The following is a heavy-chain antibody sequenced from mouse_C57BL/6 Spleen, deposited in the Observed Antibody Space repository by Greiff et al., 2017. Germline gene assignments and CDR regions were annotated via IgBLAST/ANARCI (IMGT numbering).Heavy chain of an antibody. CDR1: GYTFTSYW. Sequence: QVQLQQPGTELVKPGASVKLSCKASGYTFTSYWMHWVKQRPGQGLEWIGNINPSNGGTTYNEKFKSKATLTVDKSSSTAYLQLSSLTSEDSAVYYCARSPLYYGNSQGKNYAMDYWGQGTSVTVSS. CDR3: ARSPLYYGNSQGKNYAMDY. D-gene: IGHD2-1*01. CDR2: INPSNGGT. V-gene: IGHV1-53*01. J-gene: IGHJ4*01.